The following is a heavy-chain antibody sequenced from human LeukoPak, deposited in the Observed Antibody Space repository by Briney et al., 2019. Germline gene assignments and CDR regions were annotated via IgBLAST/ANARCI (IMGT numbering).Heavy chain of an antibody. J-gene: IGHJ4*02. CDR3: ARVNLLGYCTNGVCPGGGLPFDY. CDR1: GGSFSGYH. CDR2: INHSEGT. V-gene: IGHV4-34*01. D-gene: IGHD2-8*01. Sequence: SETLSLTCAVYGGSFSGYHWSWIRQPPGKGLEWIGEINHSEGTNYNPSLKSRVTISVDTSKNQFSLKLTPVTAADTAVYYCARVNLLGYCTNGVCPGGGLPFDYWGQGTLVTVSS.